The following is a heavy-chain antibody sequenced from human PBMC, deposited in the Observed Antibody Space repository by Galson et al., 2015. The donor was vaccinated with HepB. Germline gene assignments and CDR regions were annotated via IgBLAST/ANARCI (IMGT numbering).Heavy chain of an antibody. D-gene: IGHD3-10*01. V-gene: IGHV3-13*01. CDR3: ARGGRGSGPQGGVDV. Sequence: SLRLSCAASGFTFSSYDMHWVRQATGKGLEWVSAIGTAGDTYYPGSVKGRFTISRENAKNSLYLQMNSLRAGDTAVYYCARGGRGSGPQGGVDVWGQGTTVTVSS. CDR2: IGTAGDT. CDR1: GFTFSSYD. J-gene: IGHJ6*02.